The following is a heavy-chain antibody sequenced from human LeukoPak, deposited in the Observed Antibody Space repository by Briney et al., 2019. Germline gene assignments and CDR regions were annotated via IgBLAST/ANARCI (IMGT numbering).Heavy chain of an antibody. CDR2: INWNGGST. CDR3: ARDGSGWNFDY. D-gene: IGHD6-19*01. J-gene: IGHJ4*02. Sequence: GGSLRVSCADSGFTFDDYGMTWVRQGPGKGLEWVSAINWNGGSTGYADSVKGRFTISRDNAKNSLYLQMNSLRAEDTALYYCARDGSGWNFDYWGQGTLVTVSS. CDR1: GFTFDDYG. V-gene: IGHV3-20*04.